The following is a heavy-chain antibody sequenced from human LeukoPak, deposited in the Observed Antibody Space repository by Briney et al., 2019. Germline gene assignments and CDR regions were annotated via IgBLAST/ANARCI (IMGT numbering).Heavy chain of an antibody. CDR3: GVGATPDAFDI. CDR1: GYTFTGYY. CDR2: INPNSGGT. D-gene: IGHD1-26*01. J-gene: IGHJ3*02. Sequence: ASVKVSCKASGYTFTGYYMHWVRQAPGQGLEWMGWINPNSGGTNYAQKFQGRVTMTRDTSISTAYMELSSLRSEDTAVYYCGVGATPDAFDIWGQGTMVTVSS. V-gene: IGHV1-2*02.